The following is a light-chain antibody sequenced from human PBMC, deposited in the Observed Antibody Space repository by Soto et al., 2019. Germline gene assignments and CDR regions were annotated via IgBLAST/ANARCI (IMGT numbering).Light chain of an antibody. CDR3: QQYNAWPHS. CDR1: QSVLSN. J-gene: IGKJ1*01. Sequence: DIVMTQSRATLSVSPGERATLSCRASQSVLSNLAWFQQKPGQAPRLLIYGASTRATGIPARFSGSGSGTEFTLTISSLQSEDFAVYYCQQYNAWPHSFGQGTKVEIK. V-gene: IGKV3-15*01. CDR2: GAS.